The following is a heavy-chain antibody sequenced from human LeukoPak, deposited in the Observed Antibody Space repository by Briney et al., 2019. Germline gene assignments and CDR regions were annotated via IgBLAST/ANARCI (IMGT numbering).Heavy chain of an antibody. CDR3: SSWYVYNWFDP. Sequence: SETLSLTCTVSGGSISRYYWSWIRQPPGKGLEWIGYIYYSGSTNYNPSLKSRVTISVDTSKNQFSLKLSSVTAADTAVYYCSSWYVYNWFDPWGQGTLVTVSS. V-gene: IGHV4-59*12. CDR1: GGSISRYY. CDR2: IYYSGST. J-gene: IGHJ5*02. D-gene: IGHD6-13*01.